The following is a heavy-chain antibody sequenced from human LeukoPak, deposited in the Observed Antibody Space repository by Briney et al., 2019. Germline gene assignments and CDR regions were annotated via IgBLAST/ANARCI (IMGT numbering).Heavy chain of an antibody. CDR3: AKADKWLRLWESFDY. D-gene: IGHD5-12*01. CDR2: ISYDGSNK. Sequence: GGSLRLSCAVSGFSFSTYGMHWVRQAPGKGLEWVAVISYDGSNKYYADSVKGRFTISRDNSKNTLYLQMNSLRAEDTAVYYCAKADKWLRLWESFDYWGQGTLVTVSS. J-gene: IGHJ4*02. CDR1: GFSFSTYG. V-gene: IGHV3-30*18.